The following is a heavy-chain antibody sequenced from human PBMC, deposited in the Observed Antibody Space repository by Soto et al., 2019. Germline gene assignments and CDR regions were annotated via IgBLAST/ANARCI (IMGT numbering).Heavy chain of an antibody. V-gene: IGHV3-9*01. D-gene: IGHD2-2*01. CDR2: ISWNSGSI. CDR1: GFTFDDYA. Sequence: GGSLRLSCAASGFTFDDYAMHWVRQAPGKGLEWVSGISWNSGSIGYADSVKGRFTISRDNAKNSLYLQMNSLRAEDTALYYCAKAGTYCSSTSCLKGWFDPWGQGTLVTVSS. J-gene: IGHJ5*02. CDR3: AKAGTYCSSTSCLKGWFDP.